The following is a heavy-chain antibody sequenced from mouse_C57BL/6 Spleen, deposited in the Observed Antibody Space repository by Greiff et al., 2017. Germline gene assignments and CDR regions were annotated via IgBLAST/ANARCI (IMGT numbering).Heavy chain of an antibody. Sequence: EVQLQQSVAELVRPGASVKLSCTASGFNIKNTYMHWVKQRPEQGLEWIGRIDPANGNTKYAPQFQGTATITADTSYNTAYLQLRSLTSADTAIYSVSRSGSSLYFDYWGHGTTRTVSS. CDR1: GFNIKNTY. CDR2: IDPANGNT. V-gene: IGHV14-3*01. D-gene: IGHD1-1*01. J-gene: IGHJ2*01. CDR3: SRSGSSLYFDY.